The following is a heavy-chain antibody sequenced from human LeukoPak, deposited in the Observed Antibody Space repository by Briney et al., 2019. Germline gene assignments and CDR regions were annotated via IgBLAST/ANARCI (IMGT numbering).Heavy chain of an antibody. CDR1: GGSFSGYY. J-gene: IGHJ3*02. Sequence: KPSETLSLTCAVYGGSFSGYYWSWIRQPPGKGLEWIGEINHSGSTNYNPSLKSRVTISVDTSKNQFSLKLSSVTAADTAVYYCARVNGYCSGGSCYGAFDIWGQGTMVTVSS. V-gene: IGHV4-34*01. D-gene: IGHD2-15*01. CDR3: ARVNGYCSGGSCYGAFDI. CDR2: INHSGST.